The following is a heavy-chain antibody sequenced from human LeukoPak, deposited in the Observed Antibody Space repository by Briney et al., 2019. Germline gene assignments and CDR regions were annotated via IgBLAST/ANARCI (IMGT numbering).Heavy chain of an antibody. CDR2: ISNSGGST. CDR3: ARDQGPPFDY. Sequence: TGGSLRLSCVASGFIFSRYGMHWVRQAPGKGLEYVSAISNSGGSTYYANSVKGRFTISRDNSKNTLYLQMGSLRGEDMAVYYCARDQGPPFDYWGQGTLVTVSS. V-gene: IGHV3-64*01. J-gene: IGHJ4*02. D-gene: IGHD1-14*01. CDR1: GFIFSRYG.